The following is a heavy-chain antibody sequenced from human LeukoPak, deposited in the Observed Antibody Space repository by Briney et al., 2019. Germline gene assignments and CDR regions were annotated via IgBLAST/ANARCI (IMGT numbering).Heavy chain of an antibody. Sequence: GGSLRLSCAASGFTFSSYDMNWVRQAPGKGLEWVSYISSSGTTIYYADSLKGRFTISRDNAKNSLYLQMSSLRAEDTAVYYCAKALATRHMDVWGQGTTVTVSS. CDR2: ISSSGTTI. CDR3: AKALATRHMDV. V-gene: IGHV3-48*03. J-gene: IGHJ6*02. CDR1: GFTFSSYD.